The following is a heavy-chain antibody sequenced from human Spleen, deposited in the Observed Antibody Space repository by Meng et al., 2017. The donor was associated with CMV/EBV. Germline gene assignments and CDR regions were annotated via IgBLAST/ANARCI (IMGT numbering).Heavy chain of an antibody. CDR3: ARDIRVVEDYYYGMDV. V-gene: IGHV1-18*01. J-gene: IGHJ6*02. CDR1: GYTFTSYG. D-gene: IGHD2-15*01. Sequence: ASVKVSCKASGYTFTSYGISWVRQAPGQGLEWMGWISAYNGNTNYAQKLQGRVTMTTDTSTSTAYMELRSLRSDDTAVYYCARDIRVVEDYYYGMDVWGQGTTVTVSS. CDR2: ISAYNGNT.